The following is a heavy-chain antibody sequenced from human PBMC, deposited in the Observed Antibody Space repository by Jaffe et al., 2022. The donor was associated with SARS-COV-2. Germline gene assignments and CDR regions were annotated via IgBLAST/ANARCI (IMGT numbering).Heavy chain of an antibody. V-gene: IGHV3-43*02. CDR1: GFTFDDYA. J-gene: IGHJ3*02. D-gene: IGHD1-26*01. CDR2: ISGDGGST. CDR3: AKAIITRSRVGATTGAFDI. Sequence: EVQLVESGGGVVQPGGSLRLSCAASGFTFDDYAMHWVRQAPGKGLEWVSLISGDGGSTYYADSVKGRFTISRDNSKNSLYLQMNSLRTEDTALYYCAKAIITRSRVGATTGAFDIWGQGTMVTVSS.